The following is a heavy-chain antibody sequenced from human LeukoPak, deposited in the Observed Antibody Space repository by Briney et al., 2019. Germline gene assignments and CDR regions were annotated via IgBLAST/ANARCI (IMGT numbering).Heavy chain of an antibody. Sequence: GGSLRLSCAASGFTFSSYAMHWVRQAPGKGLEWVAVISYDGSNKYYADSVKGRFTISRDNSKNTLYLQMNSLRAEDTAVYYCAIPPGGYCSSTSCRPFDYWGQGTLVTVSS. V-gene: IGHV3-30-3*01. CDR1: GFTFSSYA. CDR3: AIPPGGYCSSTSCRPFDY. J-gene: IGHJ4*02. D-gene: IGHD2-2*01. CDR2: ISYDGSNK.